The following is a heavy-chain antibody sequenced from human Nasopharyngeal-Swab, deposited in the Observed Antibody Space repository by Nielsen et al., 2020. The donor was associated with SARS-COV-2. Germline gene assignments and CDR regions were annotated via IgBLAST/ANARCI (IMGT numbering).Heavy chain of an antibody. D-gene: IGHD1-1*01. CDR3: ISQLERQYYFNY. CDR1: GYTFTSYG. CDR2: ISAYNGNT. V-gene: IGHV1-18*01. J-gene: IGHJ4*02. Sequence: ASVKVSCKASGYTFTSYGISWVRQAPAQGLEWMGWISAYNGNTNYAQKLQGRVTMNTDTSTSTAYMELSSLRSEDTAVYYCISQLERQYYFNYWGQGTLVTVSS.